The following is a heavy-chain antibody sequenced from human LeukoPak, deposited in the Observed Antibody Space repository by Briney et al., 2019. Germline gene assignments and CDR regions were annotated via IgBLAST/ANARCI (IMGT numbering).Heavy chain of an antibody. D-gene: IGHD4-17*01. V-gene: IGHV4-38-2*02. CDR2: IYHSGST. CDR1: GYSISSGYY. CDR3: ARAGDYGDYGGYYFDY. J-gene: IGHJ4*02. Sequence: PSETLSLTCTVSGYSISSGYYWGWIRQPPGKGLEWIGSIYHSGSTYYNPSLKSRVTISVDTPKNQFSLKLSSVTAADTAVYYCARAGDYGDYGGYYFDYWGQGTLVTVSS.